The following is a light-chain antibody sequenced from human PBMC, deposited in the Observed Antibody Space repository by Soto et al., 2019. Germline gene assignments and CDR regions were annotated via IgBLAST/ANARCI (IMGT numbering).Light chain of an antibody. Sequence: DIQMTQSPSSLSASVGDRFTITCRASQGISNYLAWYQQKQGKXPKXXIYAASTLQSGVPSRFSGSGSGTDLTITISSLQPEDVATYDCQKYNSAPLTFGGGTKVDIK. CDR3: QKYNSAPLT. CDR2: AAS. J-gene: IGKJ4*01. CDR1: QGISNY. V-gene: IGKV1-27*01.